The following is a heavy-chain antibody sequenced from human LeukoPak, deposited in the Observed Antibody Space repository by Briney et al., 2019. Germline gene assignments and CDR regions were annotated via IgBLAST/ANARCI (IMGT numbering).Heavy chain of an antibody. CDR3: ARTFPYCSGGSCYGDAFDI. J-gene: IGHJ3*02. D-gene: IGHD2-15*01. CDR1: GYSFTSYW. Sequence: GESLKISCKGSGYSFTSYWIGWVCQMPGKGLEWMGIIYPGDSDTRYSPSFQGQVTISADKSISTAYLQWSSLKASDTAMYYCARTFPYCSGGSCYGDAFDIWGQGTMVTVSS. CDR2: IYPGDSDT. V-gene: IGHV5-51*01.